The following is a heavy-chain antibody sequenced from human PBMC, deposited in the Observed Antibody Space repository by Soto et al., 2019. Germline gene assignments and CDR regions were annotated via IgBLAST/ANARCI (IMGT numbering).Heavy chain of an antibody. V-gene: IGHV3-23*01. CDR2: LSGSGVST. J-gene: IGHJ5*02. CDR3: AHSLLRYYYDSSGSNPFDH. D-gene: IGHD3-22*01. Sequence: GGSLRLSCVASGFPFSNYAMTWVRQAPGKGLEWVSALSGSGVSTYYADSVMGRFTISRDNSKNTVYLTMTSLRAVDTAVYYCAHSLLRYYYDSSGSNPFDHWGQGTLVTVSS. CDR1: GFPFSNYA.